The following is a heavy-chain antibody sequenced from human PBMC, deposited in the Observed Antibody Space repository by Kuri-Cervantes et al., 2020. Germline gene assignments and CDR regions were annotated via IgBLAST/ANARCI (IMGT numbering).Heavy chain of an antibody. CDR1: GFTFSSYG. V-gene: IGHV3-30*03. J-gene: IGHJ6*02. CDR3: AREPVSYYYYYGMDV. CDR2: ISYDGSNK. Sequence: LSLTCAASGFTFSSYGMHWVRQAPGKGLEWVAVISYDGSNKYYADSVKGRFTISRDNSKNTLYLQMNSLRAEDTAVYYCAREPVSYYYYYGMDVWGQGTTVTVSS.